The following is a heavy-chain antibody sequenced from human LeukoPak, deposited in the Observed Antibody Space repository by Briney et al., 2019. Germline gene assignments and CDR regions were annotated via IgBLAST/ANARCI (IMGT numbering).Heavy chain of an antibody. CDR2: IKQDGSEK. CDR1: GFTFSSYW. CDR3: ARDGGSGRYVHYFAY. V-gene: IGHV3-7*01. J-gene: IGHJ4*02. Sequence: AGGSLRLSCAASGFTFSSYWMSWVRQAPGKGLEWVANIKQDGSEKYYVDSVKGRFTISRDNAKNSLYLQMNSLRAEDTAAYYCARDGGSGRYVHYFAYWGQGTLVTVSS. D-gene: IGHD3-10*01.